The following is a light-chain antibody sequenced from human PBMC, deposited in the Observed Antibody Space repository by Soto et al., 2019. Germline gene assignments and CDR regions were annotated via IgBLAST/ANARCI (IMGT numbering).Light chain of an antibody. Sequence: EIVLTQSPATLSLSPGETATLSCRASQSVNRHLAWYQQKPGQAPRLLIYDGASRVTGVPARFSGSGSGTDFTLTISSLEPEDFAVYYCQQRNDWRRGTFGQGTLLESK. CDR2: DGA. CDR3: QQRNDWRRGT. V-gene: IGKV3-11*01. J-gene: IGKJ5*01. CDR1: QSVNRH.